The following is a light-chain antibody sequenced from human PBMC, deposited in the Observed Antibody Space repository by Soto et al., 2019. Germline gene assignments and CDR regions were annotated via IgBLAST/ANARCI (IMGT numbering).Light chain of an antibody. CDR2: EVS. CDR3: MQGRHWPPK. J-gene: IGKJ1*01. V-gene: IGKV2-30*01. CDR1: QSLVYTDGNTY. Sequence: DVVMTQSPLSLPVTLGQPASISCRSNQSLVYTDGNTYLSWFQQRPGQSPRRLIYEVSNRDSGVPDRFSGSGSGTDFTLKISRVEAEDVGVYYCMQGRHWPPKFGQGTKVDIK.